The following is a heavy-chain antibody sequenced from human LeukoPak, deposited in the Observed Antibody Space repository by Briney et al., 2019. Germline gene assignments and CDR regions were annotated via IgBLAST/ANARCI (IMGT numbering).Heavy chain of an antibody. CDR1: GFTFSSYA. J-gene: IGHJ4*02. V-gene: IGHV3-23*01. CDR2: ISGSGGST. CDR3: AKDLSWLGLGY. D-gene: IGHD6-19*01. Sequence: GGSLRLSCAASGFTFSSYAMSWVRQAPGKGLEWVSAISGSGGSTYYADSEKGRFTISRENSKNTTYLQMNSLRAEDTAVYYCAKDLSWLGLGYWGQGTLVTVSS.